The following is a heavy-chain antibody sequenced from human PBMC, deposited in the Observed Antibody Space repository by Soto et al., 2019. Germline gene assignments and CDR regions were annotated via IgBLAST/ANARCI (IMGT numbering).Heavy chain of an antibody. CDR3: ARDQGGYDILTGDYKAHHFDY. J-gene: IGHJ4*02. V-gene: IGHV1-18*01. CDR1: SETFTHFY. CDR2: SSPHNFNT. D-gene: IGHD3-9*01. Sequence: SVEVSCKASSETFTHFYITWVRQAPGQGREWMRASSPHNFNTSVAQKCQGRVTLNTDTSTNTAYMELRSLTSDDTAVYYCARDQGGYDILTGDYKAHHFDYWGQGVLVTVSS.